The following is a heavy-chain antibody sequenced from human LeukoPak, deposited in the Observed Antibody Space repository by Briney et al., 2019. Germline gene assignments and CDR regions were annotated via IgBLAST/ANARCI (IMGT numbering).Heavy chain of an antibody. D-gene: IGHD3-22*01. Sequence: SETLSLTCIVSGDSISSGSYYWSWIRQPAGKGLEWIGRIYTSGSTNYNPSLKSRVTMSVGTSKNQFSLKLSSVTAADTAVYYCARATYYYDSSGYYRRYYFDYWGQGTLVTVSS. CDR3: ARATYYYDSSGYYRRYYFDY. V-gene: IGHV4-61*02. J-gene: IGHJ4*02. CDR1: GDSISSGSYY. CDR2: IYTSGST.